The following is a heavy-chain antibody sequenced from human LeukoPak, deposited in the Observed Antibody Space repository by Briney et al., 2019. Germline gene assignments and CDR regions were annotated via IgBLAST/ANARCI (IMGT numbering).Heavy chain of an antibody. CDR3: ARDMAIHLWWVPDY. Sequence: GESLRLSCAASGFTFSNYAMHWVRQAPGKGLEYVSAISSNGGSTYYANSVKGRFTISRDNSKNTLYLQMGSLKAEDMAIYYCARDMAIHLWWVPDYWGQGTLVTVSS. CDR2: ISSNGGST. J-gene: IGHJ4*02. D-gene: IGHD5-18*01. V-gene: IGHV3-64*01. CDR1: GFTFSNYA.